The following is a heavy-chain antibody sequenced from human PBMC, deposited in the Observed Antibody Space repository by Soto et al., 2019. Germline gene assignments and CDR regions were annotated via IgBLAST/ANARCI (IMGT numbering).Heavy chain of an antibody. Sequence: PGESLKISCKGSGYSFTSYWIGWVHQMPGKGLEWMGIIYPGDSDTRYSPSFQGQVTISADKSISTAYLQWSSLKASDTAMYYCARTTPDYDFWSGSGIYYYYYGMDVWGQGTTVTVSS. J-gene: IGHJ6*02. D-gene: IGHD3-3*01. CDR2: IYPGDSDT. V-gene: IGHV5-51*07. CDR1: GYSFTSYW. CDR3: ARTTPDYDFWSGSGIYYYYYGMDV.